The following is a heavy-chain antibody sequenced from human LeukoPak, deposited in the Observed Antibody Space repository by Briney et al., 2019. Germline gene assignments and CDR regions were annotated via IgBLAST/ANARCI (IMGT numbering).Heavy chain of an antibody. J-gene: IGHJ5*02. D-gene: IGHD6-6*01. V-gene: IGHV3-23*01. CDR2: ISGSREST. CDR1: GFTFSSYA. CDR3: AKARGYSSSSENNWFDP. Sequence: GGSLRLSCTASGFTFSSYAMNWVRQAPGKGLEWVSAISGSRESTYYADSVKGRFTISRENSKSTLYLQMNSLRAEDTALYYCAKARGYSSSSENNWFDPWGQGTLVTVSS.